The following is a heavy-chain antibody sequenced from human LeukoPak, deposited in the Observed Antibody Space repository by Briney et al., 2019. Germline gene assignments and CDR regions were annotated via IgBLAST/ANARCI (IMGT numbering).Heavy chain of an antibody. V-gene: IGHV5-51*01. CDR3: ARPGIASSGSYVPYYGLDV. D-gene: IGHD3-10*01. CDR2: IYPGDSDT. CDR1: EYTFTAYW. Sequence: GESLKISCEGSEYTFTAYWIAWVRQMPGKGLEWMGIIYPGDSDTRYSPSFQGQVTISADKSISTAYLQWNSLKASDTAMYYCARPGIASSGSYVPYYGLDVWGQGTTVTVSS. J-gene: IGHJ6*02.